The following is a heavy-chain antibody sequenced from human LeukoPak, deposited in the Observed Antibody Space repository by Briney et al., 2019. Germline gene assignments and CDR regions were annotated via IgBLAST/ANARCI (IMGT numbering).Heavy chain of an antibody. CDR3: TTPPSGYSYGPKNQIDY. Sequence: PGGSLRLSCAASGFTFSNAWMSGLRQAPGKAREGVGRIKRKTDGGTTDYAAPVKGRFNISRDDSKNTLYLQMNSLKTEDTAVYYCTTPPSGYSYGPKNQIDYWGQGTLVTVSS. V-gene: IGHV3-15*01. J-gene: IGHJ4*02. D-gene: IGHD5-18*01. CDR2: IKRKTDGGTT. CDR1: GFTFSNAW.